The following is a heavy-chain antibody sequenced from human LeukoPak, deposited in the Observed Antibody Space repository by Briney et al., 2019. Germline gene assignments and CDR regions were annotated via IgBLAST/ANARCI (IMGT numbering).Heavy chain of an antibody. Sequence: GGTLRLSCAASGFTFSSYGMSWVRQAPGKGLEWVSAISGSGGSTYYADSVKGRFTISRDNSKNTLYLQMGSLRAEDMAVYYCARGRGSSGWYIDYWGQGTLVTVSS. V-gene: IGHV3-23*01. CDR3: ARGRGSSGWYIDY. J-gene: IGHJ4*02. CDR2: ISGSGGST. CDR1: GFTFSSYG. D-gene: IGHD6-19*01.